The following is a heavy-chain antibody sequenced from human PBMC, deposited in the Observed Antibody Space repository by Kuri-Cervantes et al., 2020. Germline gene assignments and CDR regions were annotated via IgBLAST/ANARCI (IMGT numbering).Heavy chain of an antibody. CDR3: ARLFRSYYGSGSYKVYYYGMDV. CDR2: INPNSGHT. V-gene: IGHV1-2*06. CDR1: GYTLSDHF. J-gene: IGHJ6*02. D-gene: IGHD3-10*01. Sequence: ASVKVSCKGSGYTLSDHFMHWVRQAPGQGPEWMGRINPNSGHTDSAQKLQGRVTMTTDTSTSTAYMELRSLRSDDTAVYYCARLFRSYYGSGSYKVYYYGMDVWGQGTTVTVSS.